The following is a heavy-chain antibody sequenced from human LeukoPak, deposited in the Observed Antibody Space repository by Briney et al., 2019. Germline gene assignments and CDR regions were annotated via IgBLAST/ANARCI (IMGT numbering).Heavy chain of an antibody. CDR1: GYSFTTFG. CDR2: FNTHTGNP. J-gene: IGHJ4*02. CDR3: ARSWERDIVVVPAAPRFDY. Sequence: ASVKVSCKASGYSFTTFGMNWVPQAPGQGLEWLGWFNTHTGNPTYAQGFTGRFVFSMDTSASTAYLQISSLKAEDMAMYYCARSWERDIVVVPAAPRFDYWGQGTLVTVSS. V-gene: IGHV7-81*01. D-gene: IGHD2-2*01.